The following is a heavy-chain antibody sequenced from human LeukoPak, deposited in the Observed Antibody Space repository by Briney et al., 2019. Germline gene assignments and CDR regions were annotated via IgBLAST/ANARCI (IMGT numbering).Heavy chain of an antibody. V-gene: IGHV4-39*07. CDR3: AREPDA. D-gene: IGHD5-24*01. CDR1: GDSISGSNYH. CDR2: VHHTGRA. J-gene: IGHJ5*02. Sequence: SETLSLTCTVSGDSISGSNYHWGWIRQPPGKGLEWLGTVHHTGRAFYNPSLRGRTTVSVDTSKNEFSLKLTSVTAADTAVYYCAREPDAWGQGILVIVS.